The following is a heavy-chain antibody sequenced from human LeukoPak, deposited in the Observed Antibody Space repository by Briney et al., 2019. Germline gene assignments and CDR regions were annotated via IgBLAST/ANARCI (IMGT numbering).Heavy chain of an antibody. J-gene: IGHJ6*02. CDR1: GGTFVNSA. Sequence: GASVKLSCKASGGTFVNSAINWVRQARGQGLEWMGRIIPILNIPNYAQKLQGRVTIAADKSTSTAYMELSSLRSDDTAVYYCAREKMEVGYYGLDVWGQGTTVTVSS. D-gene: IGHD1-1*01. CDR3: AREKMEVGYYGLDV. CDR2: IIPILNIP. V-gene: IGHV1-69*04.